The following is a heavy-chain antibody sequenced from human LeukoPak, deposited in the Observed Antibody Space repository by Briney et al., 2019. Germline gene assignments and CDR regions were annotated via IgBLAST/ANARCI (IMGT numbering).Heavy chain of an antibody. D-gene: IGHD3-10*01. CDR2: ISAYNGNT. J-gene: IGHJ6*03. CDR3: ARVVSWRELLIHYYYYYYMDV. CDR1: GYTFTSYG. Sequence: ASVKVSCKASGYTFTSYGISWVRQAPGQGLEWMGWISAYNGNTNYAQKLQGRVTMTTDTSTSTAYMELRSLRSDDTAVYYCARVVSWRELLIHYYYYYYMDVWGKGTTVTISS. V-gene: IGHV1-18*01.